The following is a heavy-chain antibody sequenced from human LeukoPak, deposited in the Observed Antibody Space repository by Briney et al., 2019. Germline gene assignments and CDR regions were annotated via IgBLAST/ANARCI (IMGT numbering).Heavy chain of an antibody. CDR3: AREGNFYFDC. CDR1: GFTFSSYE. CDR2: ISSSGSTI. V-gene: IGHV3-48*03. J-gene: IGHJ4*02. D-gene: IGHD1-7*01. Sequence: GGSLRLSCAASGFTFSSYEMHWVRQAPGKGLEWVSYISSSGSTIYYADSVKGRFTISRDSAKNSLYLQMNSLRAEDTAVYYCAREGNFYFDCWGQGTLLTVSS.